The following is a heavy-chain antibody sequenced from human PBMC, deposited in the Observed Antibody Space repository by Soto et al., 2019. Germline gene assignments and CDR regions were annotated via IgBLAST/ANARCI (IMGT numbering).Heavy chain of an antibody. V-gene: IGHV3-30-3*01. CDR3: AKILVSHAIVSYGMDV. CDR1: GFTFSSYA. Sequence: GGSVRLSCAASGFTFSSYAVHWVRQAPGKGLEWVAVMSYDGNKKYYADSVKGRFTISRDNSNNTLYLQMNSLRPEDTAVYYRAKILVSHAIVSYGMDVWGQGTTVNVSS. CDR2: MSYDGNKK. J-gene: IGHJ6*02. D-gene: IGHD2-2*01.